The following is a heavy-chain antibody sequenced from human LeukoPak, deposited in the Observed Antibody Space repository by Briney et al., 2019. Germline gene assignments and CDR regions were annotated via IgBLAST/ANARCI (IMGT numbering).Heavy chain of an antibody. CDR1: DESISSSDYY. CDR2: IHPHGTM. J-gene: IGHJ4*02. D-gene: IGHD1-26*01. CDR3: SRGWDACKLGDY. Sequence: PSATLSLTCSVSDESISSSDYYWGRIHQPPGKGLEWIGTIHPHGTMYYNPSLKSRVTISMDKSKNWFSLKLNSVTAADTAVYYCSRGWDACKLGDYWGQGSLVIVSS. V-gene: IGHV4-39*01.